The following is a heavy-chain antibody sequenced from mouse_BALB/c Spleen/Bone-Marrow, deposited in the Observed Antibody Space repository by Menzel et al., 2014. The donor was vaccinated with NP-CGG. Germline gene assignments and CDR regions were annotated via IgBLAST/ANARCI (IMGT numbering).Heavy chain of an antibody. V-gene: IGHV1-26*01. CDR1: GYSFTGYY. CDR3: ARDYGSVGWYFDV. Sequence: VQLKESGPDLVKPGASVKISCKASGYSFTGYYMHWVKQSHGKSLEWIGRFNPNNGGTSCNQKFKGKAILTVDKSSSQAYMELRSLTSEDSAVYYCARDYGSVGWYFDVWGAGTTVTVSS. J-gene: IGHJ1*01. CDR2: FNPNNGGT. D-gene: IGHD1-2*01.